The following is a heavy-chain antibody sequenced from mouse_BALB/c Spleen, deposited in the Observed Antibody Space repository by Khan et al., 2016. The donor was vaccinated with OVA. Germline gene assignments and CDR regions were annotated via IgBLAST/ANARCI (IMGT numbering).Heavy chain of an antibody. CDR1: GYSITSGYA. Sequence: EAQLVETGPGLVKPSQSLSLTCTVTGYSITSGYAWNWIRQFPGNKLEWMGYISYSGGTSYNPSLKSRISITRDTSKNQFFLQLNSVTTEDTATYYCARGNYYGYYFDYWGQGTPLTVSS. CDR3: ARGNYYGYYFDY. CDR2: ISYSGGT. V-gene: IGHV3-2*02. J-gene: IGHJ2*01. D-gene: IGHD1-1*01.